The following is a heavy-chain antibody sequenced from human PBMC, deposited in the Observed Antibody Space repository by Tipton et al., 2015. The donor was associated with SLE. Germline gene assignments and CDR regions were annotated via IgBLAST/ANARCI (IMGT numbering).Heavy chain of an antibody. CDR3: ARPYSSGWWGRYYGMDV. V-gene: IGHV5-51*03. Sequence: QLVQSGAEVKKPGESLKISCKGSGYSFTSYWIGWVRQMPGKGLEWMGIIYPGDSDTRYSPSFQGHVTISADKSISTAYLQWSSLKASDTAMYYCARPYSSGWWGRYYGMDVWGQGTTVTVSS. CDR2: IYPGDSDT. J-gene: IGHJ6*02. CDR1: GYSFTSYW. D-gene: IGHD6-19*01.